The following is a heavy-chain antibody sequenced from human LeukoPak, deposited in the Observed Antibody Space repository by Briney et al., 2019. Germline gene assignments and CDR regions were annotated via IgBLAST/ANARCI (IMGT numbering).Heavy chain of an antibody. J-gene: IGHJ4*02. CDR3: ARSIAAAHFDY. Sequence: GVSVKVSCKASGYTFTGYYMHWVRQAPGQGLEWMGWINPNSGGTNYAQKFQGWVTMTRDTSISTAYMELSRLRSDDTAVYYCARSIAAAHFDYWGQGTLVTVSS. CDR1: GYTFTGYY. D-gene: IGHD6-13*01. CDR2: INPNSGGT. V-gene: IGHV1-2*04.